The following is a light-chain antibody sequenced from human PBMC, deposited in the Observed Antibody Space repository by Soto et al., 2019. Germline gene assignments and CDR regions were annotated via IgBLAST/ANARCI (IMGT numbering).Light chain of an antibody. CDR3: SSCAGSNNFVI. J-gene: IGLJ2*01. CDR2: QVT. Sequence: QSVLTQPPSASGSPGQSVTISCTGTSSDIGAYNYVSWYQQHPGKAPKLIIYQVTKRPSGVPDRFSGSKSDNTASLTVSGLQAEDEADYYCSSCAGSNNFVIFGGGTKLTVL. CDR1: SSDIGAYNY. V-gene: IGLV2-8*01.